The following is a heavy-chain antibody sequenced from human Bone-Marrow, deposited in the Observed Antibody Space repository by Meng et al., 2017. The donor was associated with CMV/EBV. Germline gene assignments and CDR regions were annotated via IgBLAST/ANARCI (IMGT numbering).Heavy chain of an antibody. CDR2: IKGDGSDK. D-gene: IGHD2-21*01. V-gene: IGHV3-7*01. Sequence: GGSLRLSCAASGFTFRNYWMSWVRQAPGKGLEWVANIKGDGSDKGYVDSVEGRFTISRDNARNSLYMEMNSLRAEDTAVYYCARDTVYCGGDCPPAFDIWGQGTMVTVSS. CDR3: ARDTVYCGGDCPPAFDI. J-gene: IGHJ3*02. CDR1: GFTFRNYW.